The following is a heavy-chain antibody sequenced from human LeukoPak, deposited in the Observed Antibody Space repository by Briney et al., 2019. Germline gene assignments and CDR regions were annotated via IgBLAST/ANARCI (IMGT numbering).Heavy chain of an antibody. J-gene: IGHJ4*02. CDR2: IYSAGST. Sequence: GGSLRLSCAASGFTVSSNYMSWVRQAPGKGLEWVSVIYSAGSTYYADSVKGRFTIFRDNSKNTLYLQMNSLRAEDTAVYYCASPGVGYSSSWYPPVYWGQGTLVTVS. V-gene: IGHV3-66*01. CDR3: ASPGVGYSSSWYPPVY. D-gene: IGHD6-13*01. CDR1: GFTVSSNY.